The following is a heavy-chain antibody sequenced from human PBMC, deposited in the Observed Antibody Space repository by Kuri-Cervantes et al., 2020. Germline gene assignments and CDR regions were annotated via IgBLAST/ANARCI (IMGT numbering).Heavy chain of an antibody. D-gene: IGHD1-1*01. CDR2: ISAYNGNT. V-gene: IGHV1-18*01. Sequence: ASVKVSCKASGYTFTSYGISWVRQAPGQGLEWMGWISAYNGNTNYAQKLQGRVTMTTDTSTSTAYMELRSLRSDDTAVYYCARDSKTGTHRLGYDYWGQGTLVTVSS. J-gene: IGHJ4*02. CDR1: GYTFTSYG. CDR3: ARDSKTGTHRLGYDY.